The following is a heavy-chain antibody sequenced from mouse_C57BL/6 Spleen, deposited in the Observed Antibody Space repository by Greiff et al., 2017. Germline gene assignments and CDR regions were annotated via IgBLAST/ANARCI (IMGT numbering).Heavy chain of an antibody. Sequence: QVQLQQPGAELVRPGSSVKLSCKASGYTFTSYWMDWVKQRPGQGLEWIGNIYPSDSETHYNQKFKDKATLPVDKSSSTAYMQLSSLTSEDSAVYYCARGNSFYAMDYWGQGTSVTVSS. CDR2: IYPSDSET. CDR3: ARGNSFYAMDY. CDR1: GYTFTSYW. J-gene: IGHJ4*01. V-gene: IGHV1-61*01.